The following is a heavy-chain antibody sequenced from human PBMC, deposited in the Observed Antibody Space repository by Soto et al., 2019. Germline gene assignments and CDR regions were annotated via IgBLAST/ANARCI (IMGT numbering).Heavy chain of an antibody. D-gene: IGHD3-9*01. J-gene: IGHJ4*02. CDR3: ARGPRYYDILTGLDY. Sequence: GGSLRLSCAASGFTFSSYAMHWVRQAPGKGLEWVAVISYDGSNKYYADSVKGRFTISRDNSKNTLYLQMNSLRAEDTAVYYCARGPRYYDILTGLDYWGQGTLVTVSS. CDR1: GFTFSSYA. CDR2: ISYDGSNK. V-gene: IGHV3-30-3*01.